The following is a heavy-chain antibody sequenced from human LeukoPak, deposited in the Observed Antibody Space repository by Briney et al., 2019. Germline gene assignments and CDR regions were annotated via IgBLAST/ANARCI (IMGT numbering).Heavy chain of an antibody. Sequence: ASVKVSCKVSGYTLTELSMHWVRQAPGKGLEWMGGFDPEDGETIYAQKFQGRVTMTEDTSTDTAYMELSSLRSEDTAVYYCATLPFWSGYNCFDPWGQGTLVTVSS. V-gene: IGHV1-24*01. CDR1: GYTLTELS. J-gene: IGHJ5*02. D-gene: IGHD3-3*01. CDR2: FDPEDGET. CDR3: ATLPFWSGYNCFDP.